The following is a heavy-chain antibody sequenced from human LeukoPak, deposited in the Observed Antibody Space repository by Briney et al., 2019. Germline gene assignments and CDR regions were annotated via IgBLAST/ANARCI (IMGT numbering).Heavy chain of an antibody. D-gene: IGHD3-22*01. CDR1: GDSISSYY. V-gene: IGHV4-4*07. Sequence: SETLSLTCTVSGDSISSYYWSWIRQPAGKGLEWIGRIYTSGSTNYNPSLKNRVTMSVDTSKNQFSLKLSSVTAADSAVCYCASTTYYYDSSGYYFLDYWGQGTLVTVSS. CDR2: IYTSGST. J-gene: IGHJ4*02. CDR3: ASTTYYYDSSGYYFLDY.